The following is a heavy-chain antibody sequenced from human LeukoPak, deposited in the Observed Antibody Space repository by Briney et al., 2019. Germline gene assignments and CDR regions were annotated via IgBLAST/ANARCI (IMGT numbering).Heavy chain of an antibody. D-gene: IGHD6-19*01. J-gene: IGHJ3*02. CDR1: GFTFSDYY. CDR3: ARAVAGTPPDAFDI. V-gene: IGHV3-11*01. Sequence: SGGSLRLSCAASGFTFSDYYMSWIRQAPGKGLEWVSYISSSGSTIYYADSVKGRFTISRDNAENSLYLQMNSLRAEDTAVYYCARAVAGTPPDAFDIWGQGTMVTVSS. CDR2: ISSSGSTI.